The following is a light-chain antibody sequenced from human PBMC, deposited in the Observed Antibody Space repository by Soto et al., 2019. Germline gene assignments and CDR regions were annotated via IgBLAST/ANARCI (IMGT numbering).Light chain of an antibody. CDR3: QSYDSSNHGV. CDR1: SGNIASNY. CDR2: EDN. J-gene: IGLJ3*02. Sequence: NFMLTQPHSVSGSPGKTVTISCTRSSGNIASNYVHWYQQRPGSAPTIMIFEDNLRPSGVPDRFSGSIDSSSNSASLTISGLMPEDEADYYCQSYDSSNHGVFGGGTKLTVL. V-gene: IGLV6-57*04.